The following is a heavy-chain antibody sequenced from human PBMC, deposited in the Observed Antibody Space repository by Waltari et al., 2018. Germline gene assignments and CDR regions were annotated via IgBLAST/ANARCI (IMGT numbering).Heavy chain of an antibody. CDR2: FYIGETA. J-gene: IGHJ3*02. V-gene: IGHV4-4*07. Sequence: QVQLQASGPGLVKPSETLSLTCTVSGGSISTYFWSWIRQPAGKGLEWIGRFYIGETANYNPSLKSRVAMSVDTSNNQFSLEVNSVTAADTAMYFCARGGDRISASGRNAYDIWGQGTMVIVSS. CDR3: ARGGDRISASGRNAYDI. CDR1: GGSISTYF. D-gene: IGHD2-15*01.